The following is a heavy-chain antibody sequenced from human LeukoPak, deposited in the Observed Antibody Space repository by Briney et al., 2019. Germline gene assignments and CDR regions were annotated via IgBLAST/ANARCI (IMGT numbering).Heavy chain of an antibody. J-gene: IGHJ4*02. CDR2: VSWNSATI. D-gene: IGHD6-19*01. CDR3: AKGGSSGWYADY. CDR1: GFKFDDYA. Sequence: PGRSLRLSCVASGFKFDDYAMHWVRQAPGKGLEWGSGVSWNSATIGYADSVKGRFIISRDNAKNSLYLQMSSLRPEDMALYYCAKGGSSGWYADYWGQGTLVSVSS. V-gene: IGHV3-9*03.